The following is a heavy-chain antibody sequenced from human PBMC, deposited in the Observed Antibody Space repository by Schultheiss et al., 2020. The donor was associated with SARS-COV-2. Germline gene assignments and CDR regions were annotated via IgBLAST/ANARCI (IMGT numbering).Heavy chain of an antibody. J-gene: IGHJ6*02. CDR3: ARAQSDGYFLYYYYGMDV. CDR2: IWYDGSNK. CDR1: GFTFSRSV. V-gene: IGHV3-33*08. D-gene: IGHD5-18*01. Sequence: GESLKISCAASGFTFSRSVMSWVRQAPGKGLEWVAVIWYDGSNKYYADSVKGRFTISRDNSKNTLYLQMNSLRAEDTAVYYCARAQSDGYFLYYYYGMDVWGQGTTVTVSS.